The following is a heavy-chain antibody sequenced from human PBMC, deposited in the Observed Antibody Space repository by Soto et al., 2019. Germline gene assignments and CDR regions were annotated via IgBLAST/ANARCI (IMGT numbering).Heavy chain of an antibody. Sequence: SETLSLTCTVSGGSISSYYWSWIRQPPGKGLEWIGYIYYSGSTNYNPSLKSRVTISVDTSKNQFSLKLSSVTAADTAVYYCARQGGIDYDFWSGYYWDYYYYMDVWGKGTTVTVSS. J-gene: IGHJ6*03. CDR2: IYYSGST. V-gene: IGHV4-59*08. CDR3: ARQGGIDYDFWSGYYWDYYYYMDV. D-gene: IGHD3-3*01. CDR1: GGSISSYY.